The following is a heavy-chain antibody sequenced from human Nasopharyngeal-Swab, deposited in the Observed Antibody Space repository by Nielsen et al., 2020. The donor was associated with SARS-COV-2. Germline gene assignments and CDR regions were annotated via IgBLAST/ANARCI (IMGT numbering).Heavy chain of an antibody. CDR2: IYPGDSET. Sequence: GESLKISCQVSGDRFTNEWIGWVRQMPGKGLEYMGIIYPGDSETRYSPSFQGQVTISADKSINTVYLHWGSLKASDSAMYYCGRCGDGYTNTGFDYWGQGTLVTVSS. CDR1: GDRFTNEW. D-gene: IGHD5-24*01. V-gene: IGHV5-51*01. J-gene: IGHJ4*02. CDR3: GRCGDGYTNTGFDY.